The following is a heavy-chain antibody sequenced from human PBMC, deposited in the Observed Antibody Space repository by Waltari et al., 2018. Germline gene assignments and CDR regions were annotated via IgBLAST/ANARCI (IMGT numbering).Heavy chain of an antibody. Sequence: QVQLQESGPGLVKPSGTLSLTCAVSGGSISSSNWWSWVRQPPGKGLEWTGEIYHSGSTNYNPSLKSRVTISVDKSKNQFSLKLSSLTAADTAVYYCASRIAVAGTGGMDVWGQGTTVTVSS. CDR3: ASRIAVAGTGGMDV. D-gene: IGHD6-19*01. V-gene: IGHV4-4*02. CDR2: IYHSGST. CDR1: GGSISSSNW. J-gene: IGHJ6*02.